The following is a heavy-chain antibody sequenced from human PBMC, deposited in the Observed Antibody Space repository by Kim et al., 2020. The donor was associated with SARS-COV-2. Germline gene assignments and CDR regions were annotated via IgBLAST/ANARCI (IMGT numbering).Heavy chain of an antibody. CDR3: ARDPRFTPPGN. D-gene: IGHD3-16*01. Sequence: SETLSLTCTVSGGSISSSSYYWGWIRQPPGKGLEWIGSIYYSGSTYYNPSLKSRVTISVDTSKNQFSLKLSSVTAADTAVYYCARDPRFTPPGNWGQGTLVTVSS. J-gene: IGHJ4*02. CDR2: IYYSGST. V-gene: IGHV4-39*07. CDR1: GGSISSSSYY.